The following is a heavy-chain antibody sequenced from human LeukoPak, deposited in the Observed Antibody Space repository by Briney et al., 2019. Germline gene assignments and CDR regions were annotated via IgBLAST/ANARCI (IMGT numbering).Heavy chain of an antibody. D-gene: IGHD3-22*01. CDR2: IKQDGSEK. Sequence: GGSLRLSCAASGFTFSSYWMSWVRQAPGKGLEWVANIKQDGSEKYYVDSVKGRFTISRDNAKNSLYLQMNSLRAEDTAVYYCARGLYDSSGYYYYYYYMDVWGKGTKVTVSS. J-gene: IGHJ6*03. CDR3: ARGLYDSSGYYYYYYYMDV. V-gene: IGHV3-7*01. CDR1: GFTFSSYW.